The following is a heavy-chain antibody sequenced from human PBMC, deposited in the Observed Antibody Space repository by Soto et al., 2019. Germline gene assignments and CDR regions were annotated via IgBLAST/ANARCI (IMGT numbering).Heavy chain of an antibody. Sequence: PSETLSLTCTVSGGSISSYYWNWIRQPPGKGLEWIGYIFYSGSTTYNPSLKSRVTISVDTPKNQFSLKLSSVTAADTAVYYCARGMSGDLTWALYWGQGTLVTVSS. CDR2: IFYSGST. CDR3: ARGMSGDLTWALY. CDR1: GGSISSYY. D-gene: IGHD3-3*01. V-gene: IGHV4-59*01. J-gene: IGHJ4*02.